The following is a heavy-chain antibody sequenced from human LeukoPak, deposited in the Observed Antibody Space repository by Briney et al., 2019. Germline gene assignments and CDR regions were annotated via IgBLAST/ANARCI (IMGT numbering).Heavy chain of an antibody. CDR2: IYYSGST. J-gene: IGHJ4*02. Sequence: PSETLSLTCTVSGGSISSGGYYWSWIRQHPGKGLEWIAYIYYSGSTNYNPSLKSRVTISVDTSKNQFSLKLSSVTAADTAVYYCARDRETGTYDYWGQGTLVTVSS. CDR1: GGSISSGGYY. D-gene: IGHD1-7*01. V-gene: IGHV4-61*08. CDR3: ARDRETGTYDY.